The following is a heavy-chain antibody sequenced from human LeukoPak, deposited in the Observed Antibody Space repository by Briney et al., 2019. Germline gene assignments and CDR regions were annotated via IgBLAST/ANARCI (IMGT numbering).Heavy chain of an antibody. V-gene: IGHV1-69*13. D-gene: IGHD6-19*01. CDR2: IIPIFGTA. J-gene: IGHJ4*02. CDR3: AREVRYSSGWYDY. CDR1: GGTFSSYA. Sequence: SVTVSCKASGGTFSSYAISWVRQAPGQGLEWMGGIIPIFGTANYAQKFQGRVTITADESTSTAYMELSSLRSEDTAVYYCAREVRYSSGWYDYWGQGTLVTVSS.